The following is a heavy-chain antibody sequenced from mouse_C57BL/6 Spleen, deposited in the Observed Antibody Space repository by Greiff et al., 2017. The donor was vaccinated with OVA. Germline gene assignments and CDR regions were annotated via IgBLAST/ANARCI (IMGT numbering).Heavy chain of an antibody. CDR1: GYTFTSYW. Sequence: QVQLQQPGAELVMPGASVKLSCKASGYTFTSYWMHWVKQRPGQGLEWIGEIDPSDSYTNYNQKFKGKSTLTVDESSSTAYMQLSSLTSEDSAVYYCARWGGTGYWGQGTTLTVSS. CDR2: IDPSDSYT. J-gene: IGHJ2*01. D-gene: IGHD3-3*01. V-gene: IGHV1-69*01. CDR3: ARWGGTGY.